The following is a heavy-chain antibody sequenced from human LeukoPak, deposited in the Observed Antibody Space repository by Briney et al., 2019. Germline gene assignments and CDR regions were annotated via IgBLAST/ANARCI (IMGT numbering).Heavy chain of an antibody. V-gene: IGHV3-48*02. Sequence: GGSLRLACAASGFSFSSYSMNWVRQAPGKGLEWVSYISSSSSTIYYADSVKGRFTISRDNAKNSLYLQMNSLRDEDTAVYYCASSYGDYRYYFDYWGQGTLVTVSS. J-gene: IGHJ4*02. D-gene: IGHD4-17*01. CDR2: ISSSSSTI. CDR1: GFSFSSYS. CDR3: ASSYGDYRYYFDY.